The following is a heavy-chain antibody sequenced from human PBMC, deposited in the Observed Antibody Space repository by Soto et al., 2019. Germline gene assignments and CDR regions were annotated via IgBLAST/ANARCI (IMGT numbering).Heavy chain of an antibody. Sequence: ETLSLTCNVSGGSIRSNYWSWIRQPAGKALEWIGRIYTSGTTNYNPSLKSRATMLIDTSKNQFSLILSSVTAADTGVYYCAREGASGFGMDVWGQGTTVTVSS. J-gene: IGHJ6*02. CDR3: AREGASGFGMDV. CDR1: GGSIRSNY. D-gene: IGHD1-26*01. CDR2: IYTSGTT. V-gene: IGHV4-4*07.